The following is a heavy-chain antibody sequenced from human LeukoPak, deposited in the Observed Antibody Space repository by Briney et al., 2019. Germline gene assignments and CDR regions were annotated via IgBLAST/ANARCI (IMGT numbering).Heavy chain of an antibody. J-gene: IGHJ5*02. D-gene: IGHD4-17*01. CDR1: GGSISISNYY. Sequence: SETLSLTCTVSGGSISISNYYWGWIRQPPGKGLEWIGSMSCSGRTYYNPSLKTRVTVSLDTSKNQFSLNLISVTAADTAVYYCARSPQGTATTANWLDPWGQGTLVTVSS. V-gene: IGHV4-39*07. CDR2: MSCSGRT. CDR3: ARSPQGTATTANWLDP.